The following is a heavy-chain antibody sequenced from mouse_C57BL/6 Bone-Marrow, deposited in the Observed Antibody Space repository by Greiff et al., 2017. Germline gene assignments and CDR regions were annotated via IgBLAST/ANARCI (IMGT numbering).Heavy chain of an antibody. CDR3: ARGDYGSSYGGY. J-gene: IGHJ2*01. CDR1: GYTFTGYW. D-gene: IGHD1-1*01. V-gene: IGHV1-9*01. CDR2: ILPGSGST. Sequence: VQLQQSGAELMKPGASVKLSCKATGYTFTGYWIEWVKQRPGHGLEWIGEILPGSGSTNYNETLQGKATFTADTSSNTAYMQLSSLTTEDSAIDYCARGDYGSSYGGYWGQGTTLTVSS.